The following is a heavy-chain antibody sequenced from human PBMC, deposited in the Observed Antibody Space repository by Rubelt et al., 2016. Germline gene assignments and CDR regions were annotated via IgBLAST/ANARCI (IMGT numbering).Heavy chain of an antibody. CDR1: GGSVSSGSFY. CDR2: VYYSGST. CDR3: AREVPVDGTAFDP. J-gene: IGHJ5*02. D-gene: IGHD6-19*01. V-gene: IGHV4-61*01. Sequence: QVQLQESGPGLVKPSETLSLTCTVSGGSVSSGSFYWSWIRQPPGKGLEWIGFVYYSGSTNYNPSLKSRVTISLDTSNNQVSRKVRSVTVADTAVYYCAREVPVDGTAFDPWGQGTLVTVSS.